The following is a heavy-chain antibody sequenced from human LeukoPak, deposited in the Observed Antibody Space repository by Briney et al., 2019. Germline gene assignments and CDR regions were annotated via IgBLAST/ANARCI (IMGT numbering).Heavy chain of an antibody. V-gene: IGHV3-33*01. Sequence: PGRSLRLSCAASGFTFSSYGMHWVRQAPGKGLEWVAVIWYDGSNKYYADSVKGRFTISRDNSKNTLYLQMNSLRAEDTAVYYCARDLNPYAGSGNYYWGQGTLVTVSS. CDR3: ARDLNPYAGSGNYY. CDR1: GFTFSSYG. D-gene: IGHD3-10*01. J-gene: IGHJ4*02. CDR2: IWYDGSNK.